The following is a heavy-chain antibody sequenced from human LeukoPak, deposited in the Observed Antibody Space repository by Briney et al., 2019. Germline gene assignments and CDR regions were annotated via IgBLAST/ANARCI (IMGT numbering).Heavy chain of an antibody. CDR1: GGSISSSSYY. D-gene: IGHD4-23*01. Sequence: SETLSLTCTVSGGSISSSSYYWGWICRPPGKGLEWIGSIYYSGSTYYNPSLKSRVTISVDTSKNQFSLKLSSVTAADTAVYYCARAGGKVDYWGQGTLVTVSS. V-gene: IGHV4-39*07. J-gene: IGHJ4*02. CDR3: ARAGGKVDY. CDR2: IYYSGST.